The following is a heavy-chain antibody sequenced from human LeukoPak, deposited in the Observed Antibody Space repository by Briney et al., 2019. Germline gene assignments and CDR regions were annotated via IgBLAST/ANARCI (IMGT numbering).Heavy chain of an antibody. CDR2: IIPIFGTA. CDR1: GGTFSSYA. CDR3: ARVETGYCGSTSCRRPHNKYYYYGMDV. D-gene: IGHD2-2*01. V-gene: IGHV1-69*01. Sequence: ASVKVSCKASGGTFSSYAISWVRQAPGQGLEWMGGIIPIFGTANYAQKFQGRVTITADESTSTAYMELSSLRSEDTAVYYCARVETGYCGSTSCRRPHNKYYYYGMDVWGQGTTVTVSS. J-gene: IGHJ6*02.